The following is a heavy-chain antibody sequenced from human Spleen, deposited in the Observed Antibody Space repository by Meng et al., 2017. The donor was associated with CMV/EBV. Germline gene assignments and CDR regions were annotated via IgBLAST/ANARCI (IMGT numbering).Heavy chain of an antibody. Sequence: GESLKISCKGSGYKFTNNWIGWVRQMPGKGLEWMGNIYPGDSDTRYSPSSQGQVTISADKSISTAYLQWSSLKASDTAMYYCARQGPNWVLDAFDIWGQGTLVTVSS. CDR2: IYPGDSDT. D-gene: IGHD1-1*01. V-gene: IGHV5-51*01. CDR3: ARQGPNWVLDAFDI. J-gene: IGHJ3*02. CDR1: GYKFTNNW.